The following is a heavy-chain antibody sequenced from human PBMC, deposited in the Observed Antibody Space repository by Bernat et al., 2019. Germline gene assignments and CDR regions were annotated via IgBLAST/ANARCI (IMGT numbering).Heavy chain of an antibody. CDR3: AKPLRNNLGYDS. V-gene: IGHV3-72*01. Sequence: EVQLVESGGGLVQPGGPLRLSCAASGFTFSDHYMDWVRQAPGKGLEWIGRSRNKVRSYTTEYTASVKGRFTISRDDSKNSLYLQMNSLKSEDTAVYHCAKPLRNNLGYDSWGQGTLVTVSS. D-gene: IGHD3-16*01. J-gene: IGHJ5*01. CDR2: SRNKVRSYTT. CDR1: GFTFSDHY.